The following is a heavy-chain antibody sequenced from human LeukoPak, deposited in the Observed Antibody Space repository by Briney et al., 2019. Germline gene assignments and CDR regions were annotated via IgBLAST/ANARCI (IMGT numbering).Heavy chain of an antibody. CDR1: GFTFSSYS. CDR2: ISSSSSYI. D-gene: IGHD6-6*01. CDR3: ARVTSSSLLIDY. V-gene: IGHV3-21*01. J-gene: IGHJ4*02. Sequence: GGSLRLSCAASGFTFSSYSMNWVRQAPGKGLEWVSSISSSSSYIYYADSVKGRFTISRDNAKNSLYLQMNSLRAEDTAVYYCARVTSSSLLIDYWGQGTLVTVSS.